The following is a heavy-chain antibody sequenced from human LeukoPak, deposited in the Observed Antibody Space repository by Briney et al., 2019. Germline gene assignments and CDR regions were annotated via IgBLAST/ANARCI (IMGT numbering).Heavy chain of an antibody. D-gene: IGHD3-22*01. CDR3: ARMVFDYYDSSGYPKTFDI. J-gene: IGHJ3*02. Sequence: SGGSLRLSCAASGFTFSSYSMNWVRQAPGKGLEWASSISSSSSYIYYADSVKGRFTISRDNAKNSLYLQMNSLRAEDTAVYYCARMVFDYYDSSGYPKTFDIWGQGTMVTVSS. CDR2: ISSSSSYI. V-gene: IGHV3-21*01. CDR1: GFTFSSYS.